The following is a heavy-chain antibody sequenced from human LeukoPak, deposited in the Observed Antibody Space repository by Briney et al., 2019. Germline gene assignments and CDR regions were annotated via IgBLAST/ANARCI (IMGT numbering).Heavy chain of an antibody. CDR1: GGSFSGYY. Sequence: SETLSLTCAVYGGSFSGYYWSWIRQPPGKGLEWIGEINHSGSTNYNPSLKSRVTISVDKSKNQFSLKLSSVTAADTAVYYCARVLRGYYPKYFDYWGQGTLVTVSS. CDR3: ARVLRGYYPKYFDY. J-gene: IGHJ4*02. D-gene: IGHD3-22*01. CDR2: INHSGST. V-gene: IGHV4-34*01.